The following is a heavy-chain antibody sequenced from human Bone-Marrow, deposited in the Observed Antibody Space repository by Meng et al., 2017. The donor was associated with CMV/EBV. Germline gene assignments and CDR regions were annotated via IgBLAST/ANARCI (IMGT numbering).Heavy chain of an antibody. J-gene: IGHJ6*02. V-gene: IGHV1-2*02. CDR3: ARERYLVPAASPDYYYGMDV. D-gene: IGHD2-2*01. CDR1: EYTFTGYY. Sequence: ASVKVSCKASEYTFTGYYMHWVRQAPGQGLEWMGWIDPNSGATNYAQKFQDRVTMTSDTSIRTAYMELSRLKSDDTAHYYCARERYLVPAASPDYYYGMDVWGQGTTVTVSS. CDR2: IDPNSGAT.